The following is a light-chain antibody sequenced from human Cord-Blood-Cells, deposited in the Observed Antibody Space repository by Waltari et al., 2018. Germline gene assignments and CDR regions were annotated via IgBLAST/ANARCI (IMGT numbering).Light chain of an antibody. Sequence: QSVLTQPPSVSGAPGQRVTISCTGSSSNIGAGYDVHWYQQLPGTAPKLLIYGNGKRPSGVPDRVSGSKSGTSASLAITGLQAEDEADYYCQSYDSSLSVVFGGGTKLTVL. CDR1: SSNIGAGYD. CDR2: GNG. J-gene: IGLJ2*01. V-gene: IGLV1-40*01. CDR3: QSYDSSLSVV.